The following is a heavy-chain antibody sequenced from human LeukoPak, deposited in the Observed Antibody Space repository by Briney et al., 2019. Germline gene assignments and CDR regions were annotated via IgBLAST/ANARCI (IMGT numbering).Heavy chain of an antibody. CDR1: GGSISTYY. D-gene: IGHD1-26*01. CDR3: ARHGGTLDYFDY. CDR2: ISDGGVT. J-gene: IGHJ4*02. V-gene: IGHV4-59*08. Sequence: SETLSLTCNVSGGSISTYYWSWIRQPPGKGLEWIGYISDGGVTSYNPSLKGRVTISVDSPKNRFSLRLTSLAAVDTALYYCARHGGTLDYFDYWGPGSLVTVS.